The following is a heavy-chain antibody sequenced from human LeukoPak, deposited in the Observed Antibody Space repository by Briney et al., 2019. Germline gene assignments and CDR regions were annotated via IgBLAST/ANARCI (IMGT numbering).Heavy chain of an antibody. J-gene: IGHJ4*02. Sequence: SETLSFTCAVYGGSFSGYYWSWIRQPPGKGLEWIGEINHSGSTSYNPSLKSRVTMSVDTSKNQFSLKLSSVTAADTAVYYCARVGFGSSSRGTAFDYWGQGTLVTVSS. CDR3: ARVGFGSSSRGTAFDY. CDR2: INHSGST. V-gene: IGHV4-34*01. CDR1: GGSFSGYY. D-gene: IGHD6-13*01.